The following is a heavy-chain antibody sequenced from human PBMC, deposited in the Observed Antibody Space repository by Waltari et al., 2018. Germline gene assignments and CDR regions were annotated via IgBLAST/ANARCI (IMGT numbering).Heavy chain of an antibody. CDR1: GGSFNDHY. CDR3: VRGDLHYGSSGFFY. Sequence: QVQLHQWCAGPLKPSEPLSLTCGLSGGSFNDHYCTLIRQPPGKRLEWIGEIHHSGTTDYNPSLSSRLTMSVDTSKSQISLKMSSVTAADTAVYYCVRGDLHYGSSGFFYWGQGALVTVSS. V-gene: IGHV4-34*01. D-gene: IGHD3-22*01. CDR2: IHHSGTT. J-gene: IGHJ4*02.